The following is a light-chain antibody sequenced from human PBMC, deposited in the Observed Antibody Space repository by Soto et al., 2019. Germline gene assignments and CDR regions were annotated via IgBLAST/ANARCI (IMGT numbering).Light chain of an antibody. CDR3: QQYYNLPIT. V-gene: IGKV1-5*03. Sequence: DILLTPSPSTLSASVGDRVTISCRASQSINKWLAWYQHKPGKAPNLLIYEVSTLHSGVPSRFSGSGSGTEFTLTISSLRPDDFATYSCQQYYNLPITFGQGTRLEIK. CDR1: QSINKW. J-gene: IGKJ5*01. CDR2: EVS.